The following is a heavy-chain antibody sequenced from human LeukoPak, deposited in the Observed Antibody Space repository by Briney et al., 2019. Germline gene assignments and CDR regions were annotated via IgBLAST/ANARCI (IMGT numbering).Heavy chain of an antibody. Sequence: PSETLSLTCAVYGGSFSGYYWCWIRQPPGKGLEWIGEINHSGSTNYNPSLKSRVTISVDTSKNQFSLKLSSVTAADTAVYYCARGWLYFDYWGQGTLVTVSS. CDR3: ARGWLYFDY. CDR2: INHSGST. D-gene: IGHD5-12*01. J-gene: IGHJ4*02. CDR1: GGSFSGYY. V-gene: IGHV4-34*01.